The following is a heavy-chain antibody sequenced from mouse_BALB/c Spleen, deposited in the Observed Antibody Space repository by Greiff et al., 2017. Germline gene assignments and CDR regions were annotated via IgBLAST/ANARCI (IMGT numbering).Heavy chain of an antibody. CDR3: TRNDYDSYAMDY. CDR1: GYTFTSYW. CDR2: IYPGNSDT. V-gene: IGHV1-5*01. D-gene: IGHD2-4*01. Sequence: EVQLKESGTVLARPGASVKMSCKASGYTFTSYWMHWVKQRPGQGLEWIGAIYPGNSDTSYNQKFKGKAKLTAVTSTSTAYMELSSLTNEDSAVYYCTRNDYDSYAMDYWGQGTSVTVSA. J-gene: IGHJ4*01.